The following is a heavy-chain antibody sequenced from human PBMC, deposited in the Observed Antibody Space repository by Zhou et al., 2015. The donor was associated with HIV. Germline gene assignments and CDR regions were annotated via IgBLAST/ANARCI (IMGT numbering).Heavy chain of an antibody. Sequence: QVQLVQSGAEVKKPGSSVKVSCKASGGTFNSFAISWVRQAPGQGLEWMGGTIPIFGTPNYAQKFQGRVTIIADESTSTAYMELSSLRSEDAAVYYCARTGGNYDFAFDVWGQGTRVIVSS. CDR2: TIPIFGTP. CDR1: GGTFNSFA. V-gene: IGHV1-69*01. J-gene: IGHJ3*01. D-gene: IGHD2-8*02. CDR3: ARTGGNYDFAFDV.